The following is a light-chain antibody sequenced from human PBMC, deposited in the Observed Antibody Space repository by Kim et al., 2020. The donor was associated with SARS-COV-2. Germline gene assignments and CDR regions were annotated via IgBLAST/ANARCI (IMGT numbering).Light chain of an antibody. V-gene: IGLV3-19*01. CDR1: SLRGYD. Sequence: LGQAVGITCQGDSLRGYDASWYQKSRGQAPVLIIYGKNNRPSAVPDQFSGSSSGNTASLTITGAQAKEKADYYCNSRDSSGNHVVFGGGTKLTV. CDR3: NSRDSSGNHVV. CDR2: GKN. J-gene: IGLJ2*01.